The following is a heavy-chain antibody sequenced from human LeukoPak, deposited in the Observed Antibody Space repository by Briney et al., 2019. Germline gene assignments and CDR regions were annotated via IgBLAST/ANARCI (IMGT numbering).Heavy chain of an antibody. D-gene: IGHD3-9*01. V-gene: IGHV3-11*01. CDR2: VTDSGNTI. J-gene: IGHJ6*02. CDR3: ARSIGLTGGGVDV. Sequence: GGSLRLSCAASGFTFSDYNMNWVRQAPGKGLEWVSYVTDSGNTIHYADSVKGRFTISRDNAKNSLYLQMNSLRAEDTAVYYCARSIGLTGGGVDVWGQGTTVTVSS. CDR1: GFTFSDYN.